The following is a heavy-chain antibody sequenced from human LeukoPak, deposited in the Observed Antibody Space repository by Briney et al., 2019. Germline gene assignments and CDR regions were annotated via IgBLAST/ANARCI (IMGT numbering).Heavy chain of an antibody. J-gene: IGHJ4*02. CDR1: GDSISRNC. CDR3: ARVYSSGWYVDY. Sequence: SETLSLTCTVSGDSISRNCWSWIRQPPRKGLEWIWYIYYSGSTNYNPSLKSRVTISVDTSKTQSSLKLSSVTAADTAVYYCARVYSSGWYVDYWGQGTLVTVSS. CDR2: IYYSGST. V-gene: IGHV4-59*08. D-gene: IGHD6-19*01.